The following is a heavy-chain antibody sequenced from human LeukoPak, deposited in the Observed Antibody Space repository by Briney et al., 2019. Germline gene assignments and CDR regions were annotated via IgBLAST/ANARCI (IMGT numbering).Heavy chain of an antibody. V-gene: IGHV1-46*01. CDR3: AREQQSYYFDY. D-gene: IGHD1-1*01. CDR1: GYTFTSYH. J-gene: IGHJ4*02. Sequence: ASVKVSCKASGYTFTSYHITWVRQAPGQGLEWMGIINPSGGSTSYAQKFQGRVTMTRDTSTSTVYMELSSLRSEDTAVYYCAREQQSYYFDYWGQGTLVTVSS. CDR2: INPSGGST.